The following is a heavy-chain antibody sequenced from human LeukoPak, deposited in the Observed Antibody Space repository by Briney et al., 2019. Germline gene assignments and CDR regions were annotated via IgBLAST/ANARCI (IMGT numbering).Heavy chain of an antibody. CDR1: GCSFSGYY. CDR2: INDIGNT. CDR3: ARLGSVGYYNYQYMDI. D-gene: IGHD3-10*01. V-gene: IGHV4-34*01. Sequence: SETLSLTCAVSGCSFSGYYWSWIRQPPGKGLEWIGEINDIGNTNYDPSLRSRVTISVDTSKNQFSLSLTSATAADTAVYFCARLGSVGYYNYQYMDIWGNGTTVTVSS. J-gene: IGHJ6*03.